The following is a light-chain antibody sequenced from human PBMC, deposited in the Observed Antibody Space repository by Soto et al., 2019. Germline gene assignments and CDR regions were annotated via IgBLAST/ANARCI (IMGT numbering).Light chain of an antibody. J-gene: IGLJ1*01. Sequence: QSALTQPASVSGSPGQSITISCTGTSSDVGGYNLVSWFQQHPGKAPKLMIYEGSKRPSGVSDRFAGAKSGNTASLTIAGLQAEDEADYYCCSYASIGTDVFGSGTKLTVL. V-gene: IGLV2-23*01. CDR2: EGS. CDR3: CSYASIGTDV. CDR1: SSDVGGYNL.